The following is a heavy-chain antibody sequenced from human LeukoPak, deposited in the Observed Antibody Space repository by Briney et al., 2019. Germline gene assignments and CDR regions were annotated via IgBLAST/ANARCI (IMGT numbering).Heavy chain of an antibody. V-gene: IGHV3-53*01. Sequence: GGSLRLSCAASGFTVSSNYMSWVRQAPGKGLEWVSVIYSGGSTYYADSVKGRFTISRDNAKNSVYLQMNSLRAEDTAVYYCAREGWFGQSFDYWGQGTLVTVSS. J-gene: IGHJ4*02. D-gene: IGHD3-10*01. CDR1: GFTVSSNY. CDR3: AREGWFGQSFDY. CDR2: IYSGGST.